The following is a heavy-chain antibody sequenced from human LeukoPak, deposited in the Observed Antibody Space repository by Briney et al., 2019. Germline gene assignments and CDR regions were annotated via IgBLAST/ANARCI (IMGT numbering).Heavy chain of an antibody. CDR2: ISNSSSYI. J-gene: IGHJ5*02. V-gene: IGHV3-21*01. CDR1: GFTLSSYS. Sequence: GGSLRLSSAASGFTLSSYSMSSVPQTPGKGLEWVSSISNSSSYIFYADSVKARFTIYRDNAKNSLYLQMNSLRAEDTAVYYCVRDRWFDPWGQGTLVTVSS. CDR3: VRDRWFDP.